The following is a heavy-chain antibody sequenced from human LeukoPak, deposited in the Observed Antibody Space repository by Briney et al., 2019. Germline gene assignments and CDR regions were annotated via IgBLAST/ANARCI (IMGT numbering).Heavy chain of an antibody. Sequence: PGGSLRLSCAASGFTFSSYAMSWVRQAPWKGLEWVSAISGSGGSTYYADSVKGRFTISRDNSKNTLYLQMNSLRAEDTAVYYCAKDIWNCGGDCYSSYFDYWGQGTLVTVSS. J-gene: IGHJ4*02. CDR3: AKDIWNCGGDCYSSYFDY. D-gene: IGHD2-21*02. V-gene: IGHV3-23*01. CDR2: ISGSGGST. CDR1: GFTFSSYA.